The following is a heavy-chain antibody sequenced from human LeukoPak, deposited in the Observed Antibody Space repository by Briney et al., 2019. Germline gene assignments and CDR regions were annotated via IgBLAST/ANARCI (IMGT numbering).Heavy chain of an antibody. V-gene: IGHV3-48*03. CDR2: ISASGTIT. D-gene: IGHD1-26*01. J-gene: IGHJ5*02. Sequence: PGGSLRLSCAASGFTFSSYEMNWVCQAPGKGLEWISYISASGTITHYADSVEGRFTISRDNAKNSLYLQMNSLRAEDTAVYYCARAGSGRSPDWFDPWGQGTLVTVSS. CDR1: GFTFSSYE. CDR3: ARAGSGRSPDWFDP.